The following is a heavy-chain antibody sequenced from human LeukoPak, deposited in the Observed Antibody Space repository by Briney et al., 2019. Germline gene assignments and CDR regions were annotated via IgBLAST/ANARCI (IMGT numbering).Heavy chain of an antibody. CDR1: GFTFSSYG. CDR2: ISYDGSNK. J-gene: IGHJ4*02. Sequence: PGGSLRLSCAASGFTFSSYGMHWVRQAPGKGLEWVAVISYDGSNKYYADSVKGRFTTSRDNSKNTLYLQMNSLRAEDTAVYYCAKPLWNYDYVWGSYLAFDYWGQGTLVTVSS. CDR3: AKPLWNYDYVWGSYLAFDY. D-gene: IGHD3-16*01. V-gene: IGHV3-30*18.